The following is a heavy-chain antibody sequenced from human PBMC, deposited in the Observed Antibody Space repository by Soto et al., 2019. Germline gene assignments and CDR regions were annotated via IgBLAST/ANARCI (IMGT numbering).Heavy chain of an antibody. CDR3: AKDTFYYDRSGYYTFDY. J-gene: IGHJ4*02. D-gene: IGHD3-22*01. CDR2: IYHSGST. V-gene: IGHV4-30-2*01. Sequence: SRTCAVSGGSISSGVYSWSWIRQPPGKGLEWIGYIYHSGSTYYNPSLKSRVTISVDRSKNQFSLRAEDTAVYFCAKDTFYYDRSGYYTFDYWGQGTLVTVSS. CDR1: GGSISSGVYS.